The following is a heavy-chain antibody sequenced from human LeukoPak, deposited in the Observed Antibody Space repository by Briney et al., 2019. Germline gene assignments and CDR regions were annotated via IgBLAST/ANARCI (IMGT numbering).Heavy chain of an antibody. J-gene: IGHJ4*02. CDR1: GFTFDDYA. CDR3: AKVGSSWGFGDY. D-gene: IGHD3-10*01. CDR2: ISGNAGTT. V-gene: IGHV3-23*01. Sequence: GGSPRLSCVASGFTFDDYATHWVRQAPGKGLEWVSFISGNAGTTYYADSVKGRFTISRDNSKNTLYLQMNSLRAEDTAVYYCAKVGSSWGFGDYWGQGTLVTVSS.